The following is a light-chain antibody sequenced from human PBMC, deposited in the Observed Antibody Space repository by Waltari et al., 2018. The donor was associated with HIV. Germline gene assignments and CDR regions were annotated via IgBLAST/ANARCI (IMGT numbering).Light chain of an antibody. CDR2: AAS. V-gene: IGKV3-15*01. CDR3: QQYNDWPWFT. Sequence: EIVMTQSQATLSVSPGKTATLSCRASQSVSSNLAWYQQKAGQTPRLLIYAASARATGIPPRFSGSGSGTRFVRTITSLQPEDVAVYYCQQYNDWPWFTFGQGTKLEIK. J-gene: IGKJ2*01. CDR1: QSVSSN.